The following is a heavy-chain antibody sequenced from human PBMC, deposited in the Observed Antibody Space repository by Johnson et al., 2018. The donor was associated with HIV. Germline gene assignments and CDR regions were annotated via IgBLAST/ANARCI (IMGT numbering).Heavy chain of an antibody. Sequence: QVQLVESGGGVVQPGRSLRLSCAASGFTFSSYAMHWVRQAPGKGLEWVAVIWYDGSNKYYADSVKGRFTISRDNSKNTLYLQMNSLRAEDTAVYYCAKGGYCSGGSCYPDAFDIWGQGTMVTVSS. CDR2: IWYDGSNK. CDR3: AKGGYCSGGSCYPDAFDI. V-gene: IGHV3-33*06. CDR1: GFTFSSYA. D-gene: IGHD2-15*01. J-gene: IGHJ3*02.